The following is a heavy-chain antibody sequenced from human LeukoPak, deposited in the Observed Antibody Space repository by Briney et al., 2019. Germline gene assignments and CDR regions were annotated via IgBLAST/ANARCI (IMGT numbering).Heavy chain of an antibody. D-gene: IGHD5-18*01. CDR2: INSDGSNT. V-gene: IGHV3-74*01. Sequence: PGGSLRLSCATSGFTFSNYWMHWVRQAPGKGLVWGSRINSDGSNTSYADSVKGRFTISRDNAKRTLYLQMNSLRAEDTAVYYCARGYSYGYRIDYWGQGTLVTVSS. J-gene: IGHJ4*02. CDR1: GFTFSNYW. CDR3: ARGYSYGYRIDY.